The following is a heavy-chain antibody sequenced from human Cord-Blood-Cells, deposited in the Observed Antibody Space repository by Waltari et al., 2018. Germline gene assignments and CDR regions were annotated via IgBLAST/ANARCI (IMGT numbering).Heavy chain of an antibody. Sequence: QLQLQESGPGLVKPSETLSLTCTVSGGSISSSSYYWGWIRQPPGKGLEWIGSIYYSGSTYYTRSLKRRVTISVDTSKNQFSLKLSSVTAADTAVYYCARIWSCSGGSCYSYFDYWGQGTLVTVSS. J-gene: IGHJ4*02. CDR3: ARIWSCSGGSCYSYFDY. D-gene: IGHD2-15*01. V-gene: IGHV4-39*01. CDR1: GGSISSSSYY. CDR2: IYYSGST.